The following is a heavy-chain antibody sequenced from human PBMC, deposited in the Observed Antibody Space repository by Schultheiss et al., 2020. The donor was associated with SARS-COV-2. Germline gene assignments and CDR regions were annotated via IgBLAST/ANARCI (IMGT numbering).Heavy chain of an antibody. CDR1: GYTFTGYY. CDR3: ARDLSVIVTTPPGY. Sequence: ASVKVSCKASGYTFTGYYIHWVRQAPGQGLEWMGRINPHSGGTNYPQKFQGRLTLTRDTTINTAYMELNSLRLDDTAVYYCARDLSVIVTTPPGYWGQGALVTVSS. CDR2: INPHSGGT. J-gene: IGHJ4*02. V-gene: IGHV1-2*02. D-gene: IGHD3-22*01.